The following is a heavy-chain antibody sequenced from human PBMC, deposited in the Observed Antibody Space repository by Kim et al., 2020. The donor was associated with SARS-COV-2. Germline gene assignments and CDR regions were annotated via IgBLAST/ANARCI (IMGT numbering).Heavy chain of an antibody. V-gene: IGHV3-53*01. CDR3: AREEGAYAMD. CDR2: ITTGGYT. D-gene: IGHD5-12*01. J-gene: IGHJ4*01. CDR1: GFSVRNNY. Sequence: GGSLRLSCEVLGFSVRNNYMTWVRQAPGKGLEWVSTITTGGYTYSADSVKGRFTDSRDSSQNTLYLQMDRLRGEDTAVYYCAREEGAYAMDWGHGALVTVS.